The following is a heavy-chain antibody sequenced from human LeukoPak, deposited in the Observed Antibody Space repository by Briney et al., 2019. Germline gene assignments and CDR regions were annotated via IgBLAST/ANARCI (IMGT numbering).Heavy chain of an antibody. CDR2: IIGIVGIT. CDR1: GFPFSSYA. V-gene: IGHV3-23*01. Sequence: PGGPLRLSCALSGFPFSSYAMSWAPQSPGKGREWVSAIIGIVGITYYAESARGRFSTSTGNIKNTRSLQKNSLRAEDTPVYYCAKRGEIAARWIPIQHWGQGTLVTVSS. CDR3: AKRGEIAARWIPIQH. D-gene: IGHD6-6*01. J-gene: IGHJ1*01.